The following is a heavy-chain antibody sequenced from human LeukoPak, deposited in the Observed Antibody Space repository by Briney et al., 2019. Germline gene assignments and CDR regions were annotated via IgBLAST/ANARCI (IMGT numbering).Heavy chain of an antibody. D-gene: IGHD3-16*02. CDR2: VTGRGGST. CDR1: GFTFSSFA. J-gene: IGHJ4*02. CDR3: AKDVSVDYHDWGSYRSDS. V-gene: IGHV3-23*01. Sequence: GGSLRLSCEASGFTFSSFAMSWARQAPGKGLEWVSSVTGRGGSTYYADSVKGRFTIYRDHSRNTLYLQMNSLRAEDTARYYCAKDVSVDYHDWGSYRSDSWGQGTLVTVSS.